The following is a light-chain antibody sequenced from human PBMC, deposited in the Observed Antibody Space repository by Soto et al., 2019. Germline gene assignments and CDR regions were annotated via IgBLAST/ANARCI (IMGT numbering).Light chain of an antibody. V-gene: IGKV1-33*01. J-gene: IGKJ2*01. Sequence: DIQMTQSPSSLSASVGDRVTITCQASQDSSNYLNWYQQKPGKAPKLLIYDASNLETGVPSRFSGSGSGTDFTFTISSLQPEDSATYYCQQYDNLTYTFGRGTKLEL. CDR3: QQYDNLTYT. CDR2: DAS. CDR1: QDSSNY.